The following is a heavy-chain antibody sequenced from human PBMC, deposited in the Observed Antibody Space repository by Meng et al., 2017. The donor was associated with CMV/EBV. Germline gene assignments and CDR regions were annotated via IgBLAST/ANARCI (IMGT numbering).Heavy chain of an antibody. CDR2: ISGNSGST. CDR3: ARSLTGTGYFLDY. Sequence: GGSLRLSCATSGFTFNIYAITWVRQAPGKGLEWVSSISGNSGSTYYADSVKGRFTISRDNSKNTLYLQMNSLRAEDTAVYYCARSLTGTGYFLDYWGQGTLVTVSS. V-gene: IGHV3-23*01. D-gene: IGHD1/OR15-1a*01. CDR1: GFTFNIYA. J-gene: IGHJ4*02.